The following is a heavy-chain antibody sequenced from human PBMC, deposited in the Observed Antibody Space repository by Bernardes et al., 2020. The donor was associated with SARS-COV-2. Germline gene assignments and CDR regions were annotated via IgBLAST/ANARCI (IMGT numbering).Heavy chain of an antibody. CDR3: VRSAGMDV. Sequence: ASVKVSCKASGYIFTGYYMHWVRQAPGQGLEWMGWINPNSGGTKYAQKFQGRATMTSDTSISTAYMELNRLTSDDTAVFYCVRSAGMDVWGQGTTVTVSS. CDR1: GYIFTGYY. CDR2: INPNSGGT. V-gene: IGHV1-2*02. J-gene: IGHJ6*02.